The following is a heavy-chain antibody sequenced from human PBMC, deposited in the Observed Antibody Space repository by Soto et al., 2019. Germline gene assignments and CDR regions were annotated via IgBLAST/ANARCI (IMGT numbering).Heavy chain of an antibody. CDR1: GFSFSTYL. Sequence: GWSLRLSCAASGFSFSTYLMSWVRQAPGKGLEWVANIKQGGNEKFYVDSVKGRFTISRDNDKKSLYLQMDSLRVEDTAVYYCVGALTYEVPYYYYGMDVWGQGTTVTVSS. CDR3: VGALTYEVPYYYYGMDV. V-gene: IGHV3-7*01. J-gene: IGHJ6*02. D-gene: IGHD3-16*01. CDR2: IKQGGNEK.